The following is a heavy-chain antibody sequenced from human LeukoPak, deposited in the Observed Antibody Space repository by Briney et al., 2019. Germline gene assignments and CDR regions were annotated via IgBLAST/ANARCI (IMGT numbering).Heavy chain of an antibody. V-gene: IGHV4-34*01. D-gene: IGHD2-2*01. CDR1: GGSFSGYY. J-gene: IGHJ4*02. Sequence: PSETLSLTCAVYGGSFSGYYRSWIRQPPGKGLEWIGEINHSGSTNYNPSLKSRVTISVDTSKNQFSLKVSSVTAADTAVYYCARDCSSTSCYLDYWSQGTLVTVSS. CDR2: INHSGST. CDR3: ARDCSSTSCYLDY.